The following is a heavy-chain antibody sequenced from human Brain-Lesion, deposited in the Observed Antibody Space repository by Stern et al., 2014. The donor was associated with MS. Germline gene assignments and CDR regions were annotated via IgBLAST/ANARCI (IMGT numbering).Heavy chain of an antibody. CDR3: ARETGGYTYGDTDFFDY. D-gene: IGHD5-18*01. J-gene: IGHJ4*02. CDR2: IYSSGST. CDR1: GDSISSGSFS. V-gene: IGHV4-61*02. Sequence: VQLVQSGPGLVKPSQTLSLTCIVSGDSISSGSFSWNWIRQPAGKGLEWIGRIYSSGSTNYNPYLKSRVTLSGDTSKNQFSLKVISVTAADTAVYYCARETGGYTYGDTDFFDYWGQGALVTVSS.